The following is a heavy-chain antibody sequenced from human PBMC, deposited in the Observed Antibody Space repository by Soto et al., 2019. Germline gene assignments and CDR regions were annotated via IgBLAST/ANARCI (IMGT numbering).Heavy chain of an antibody. Sequence: QVQLVQSGAEVKKPGASVKVSCKASGYTFTGYYMHWVRQAPGQGLEWMGWINPNSGGTNYAQKFQGWVTMTRDTSISTAYMELSRLRSDDTAVYYCARGGVIPGLLSVVVAARSLGVDYWGQGTLVTVSS. V-gene: IGHV1-2*04. CDR3: ARGGVIPGLLSVVVAARSLGVDY. D-gene: IGHD2-15*01. J-gene: IGHJ4*02. CDR2: INPNSGGT. CDR1: GYTFTGYY.